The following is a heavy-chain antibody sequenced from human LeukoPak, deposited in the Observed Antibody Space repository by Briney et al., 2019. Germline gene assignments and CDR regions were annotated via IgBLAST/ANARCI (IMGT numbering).Heavy chain of an antibody. J-gene: IGHJ4*02. Sequence: GGSLRLSCAASGFTFSSYEMNWVRQAPGKGLEWVSYISSSGSTIYYADSVKGRFTISRDNAKNSLYLQMNSLRAEDTAVYYCARGGTSSSWNRAFDYWGQGTLVTVSS. D-gene: IGHD6-13*01. CDR3: ARGGTSSSWNRAFDY. V-gene: IGHV3-48*03. CDR2: ISSSGSTI. CDR1: GFTFSSYE.